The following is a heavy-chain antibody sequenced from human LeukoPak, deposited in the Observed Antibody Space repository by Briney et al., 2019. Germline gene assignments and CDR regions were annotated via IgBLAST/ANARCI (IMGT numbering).Heavy chain of an antibody. Sequence: GGSLRLSCVASGFPFSAYAMSWVRQAPNKGLEWVSGIRGVGDPAYYAESVKGRFTIQRDNSKNTLYLNMNSLRAEDTALYYCAKDLSSGTGRGFDYWGQGTLVSVSS. D-gene: IGHD3/OR15-3a*01. V-gene: IGHV3-23*01. J-gene: IGHJ4*02. CDR1: GFPFSAYA. CDR3: AKDLSSGTGRGFDY. CDR2: IRGVGDPA.